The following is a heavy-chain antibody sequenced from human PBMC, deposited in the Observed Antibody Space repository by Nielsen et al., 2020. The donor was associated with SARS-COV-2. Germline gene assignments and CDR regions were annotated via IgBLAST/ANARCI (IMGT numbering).Heavy chain of an antibody. CDR3: ARHGDSFLGGLDI. CDR2: ISTYHDKT. V-gene: IGHV1-18*04. Sequence: ASVKVSCKTSGYSFRTYGINWVRQAPGQGLEWMGWISTYHDKTYYEQKFQGRLTMTADTSTNTVYMEMRSLRSDDTAVYYCARHGDSFLGGLDIWGQGTVVTDSS. D-gene: IGHD4-17*01. CDR1: GYSFRTYG. J-gene: IGHJ3*02.